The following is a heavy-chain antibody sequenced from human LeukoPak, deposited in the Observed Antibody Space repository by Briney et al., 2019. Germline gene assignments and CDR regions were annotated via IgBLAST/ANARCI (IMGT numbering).Heavy chain of an antibody. CDR3: ARGYYYESSGYFAFGY. CDR1: GFTFSSYG. Sequence: GGSLRLSCAASGFTFSSYGMHWVRQAPGKGLEWVAVIWYNGSNKYYADSVKGRFTISRDNSRSTLYLQMNSLRAEDTAVYYCARGYYYESSGYFAFGYWGQGTLVTVSS. CDR2: IWYNGSNK. J-gene: IGHJ4*02. V-gene: IGHV3-33*01. D-gene: IGHD3-22*01.